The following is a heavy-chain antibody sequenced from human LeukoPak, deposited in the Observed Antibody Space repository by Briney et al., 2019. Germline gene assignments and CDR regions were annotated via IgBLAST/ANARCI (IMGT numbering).Heavy chain of an antibody. CDR3: ARDVDTAMGDY. CDR1: GGTFSSYA. V-gene: IGHV1-69*04. CDR2: IIPILSIA. J-gene: IGHJ4*02. D-gene: IGHD5-18*01. Sequence: SVKVSCKASGGTFSSYAISWVRQAPGQGLESIGRIIPILSIANYAQKFQGRVTITADKSTSTAYMELSSLRSEDTAVYYCARDVDTAMGDYWGQGTLVTVSS.